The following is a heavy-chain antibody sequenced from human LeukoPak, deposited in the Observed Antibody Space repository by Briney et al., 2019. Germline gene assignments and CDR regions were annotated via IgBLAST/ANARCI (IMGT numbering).Heavy chain of an antibody. Sequence: GASVKVSCKASGGTFSGYAISWVRQAPGQGLEWMGGIIPIFGTANYAQKFQGRVTITADESTSTAYMELSSLRSEDTAVYYCARADSGWYFILDYWGQGTLVTVSS. CDR1: GGTFSGYA. D-gene: IGHD6-19*01. CDR3: ARADSGWYFILDY. CDR2: IIPIFGTA. V-gene: IGHV1-69*13. J-gene: IGHJ4*02.